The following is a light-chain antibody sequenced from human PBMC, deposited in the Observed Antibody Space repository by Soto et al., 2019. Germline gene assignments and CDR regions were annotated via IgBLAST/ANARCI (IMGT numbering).Light chain of an antibody. CDR1: QSVSSY. Sequence: EIVLTQSPATQSLSPGERATLSCRASQSVSSYLAWYQQKPGRAPRLLIYDASNRATGIPARFRGSGSETDFTLTISSLEPEDFAVYYCQQRSSWPQTFGQGTKVEIK. V-gene: IGKV3-11*01. CDR3: QQRSSWPQT. CDR2: DAS. J-gene: IGKJ1*01.